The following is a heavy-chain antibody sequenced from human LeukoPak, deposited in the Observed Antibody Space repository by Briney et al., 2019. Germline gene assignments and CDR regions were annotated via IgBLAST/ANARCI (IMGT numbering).Heavy chain of an antibody. CDR3: ARGAVPAATIDY. CDR2: IYHSGST. V-gene: IGHV4-30-2*01. CDR1: GGSISSGGYS. Sequence: SETLSLTCAVSGGSISSGGYSWSWIRQPPGKGLEWIGYIYHSGSTYYNPSLKSRVTISVDRSKNQFSLKLSSVTAADTAVYYCARGAVPAATIDYWGQGTLVTVSS. D-gene: IGHD2-2*01. J-gene: IGHJ4*02.